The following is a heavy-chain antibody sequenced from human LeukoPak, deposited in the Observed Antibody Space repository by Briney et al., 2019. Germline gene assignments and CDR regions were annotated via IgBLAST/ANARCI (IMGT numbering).Heavy chain of an antibody. CDR2: FSYGGIT. Sequence: SETLSLTCIVSGVSISSYYWSWMRQPPGKGLEWIAYFSYGGITNYNPFLESRVTISMDTSKNQFSLKLTTLAAADTAADYCARLKDGDNCNEYWGQGDLVTVSS. J-gene: IGHJ4*02. V-gene: IGHV4-59*01. CDR1: GVSISSYY. CDR3: ARLKDGDNCNEY. D-gene: IGHD5-24*01.